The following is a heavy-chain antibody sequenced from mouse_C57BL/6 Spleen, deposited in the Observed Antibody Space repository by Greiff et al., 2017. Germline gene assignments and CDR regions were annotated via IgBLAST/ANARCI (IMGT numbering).Heavy chain of an antibody. CDR3: AREGLYDGYYVRAMDY. V-gene: IGHV3-6*01. Sequence: VQLQQSGPGLVKPSQSLSLTCSVTGYSITSGYYWNWIRQFPGNKLEWMGYISYDGSNNYNPSLKNRISITRDTSKNQFFLKLNSVTTEDTATYYCAREGLYDGYYVRAMDYWGQGTSVTVSS. CDR2: ISYDGSN. D-gene: IGHD2-3*01. CDR1: GYSITSGYY. J-gene: IGHJ4*01.